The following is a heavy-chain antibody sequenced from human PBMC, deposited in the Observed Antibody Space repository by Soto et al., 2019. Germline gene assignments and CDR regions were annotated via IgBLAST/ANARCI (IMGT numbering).Heavy chain of an antibody. Sequence: SETLCLTCTVSGGSISSYYWSWIRQPPGKGLEWIGYIYYSGSTNYNPSFKSRVTISVDTSKNQFSLKLSSVTAADTAVYYCARAYGDYVFDYWGQGTLVTVSS. CDR1: GGSISSYY. J-gene: IGHJ4*02. CDR3: ARAYGDYVFDY. V-gene: IGHV4-59*01. D-gene: IGHD4-17*01. CDR2: IYYSGST.